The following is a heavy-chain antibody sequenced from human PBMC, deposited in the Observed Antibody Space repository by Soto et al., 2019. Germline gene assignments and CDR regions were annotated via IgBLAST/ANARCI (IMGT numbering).Heavy chain of an antibody. CDR3: ARGMVYASVSPWVDY. Sequence: ASVKVSCKASGYTFTSYAMHWVRQAPGQRLEWMGWINAGNGNTKYSQKFQGRVTITRDTSASTAYMELSSLRSEDTAVYYCARGMVYASVSPWVDYWGQGTLVTVSS. V-gene: IGHV1-3*01. D-gene: IGHD2-8*01. CDR2: INAGNGNT. CDR1: GYTFTSYA. J-gene: IGHJ4*02.